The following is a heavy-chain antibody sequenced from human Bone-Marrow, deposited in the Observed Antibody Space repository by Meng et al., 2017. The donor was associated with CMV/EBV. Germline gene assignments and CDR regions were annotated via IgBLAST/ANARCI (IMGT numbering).Heavy chain of an antibody. J-gene: IGHJ4*02. CDR2: IKQDGSEK. V-gene: IGHV3-7*03. Sequence: GESLKISCAASGFTFSSYWMSWVRQAAGKGLEWVANIKQDGSEKYYVDSVKGRFTISRDNAKNSLYLQMNSLRAEDTALYYCAREKGSYSGFDYWGQGTLVTVSS. CDR3: AREKGSYSGFDY. D-gene: IGHD1-26*01. CDR1: GFTFSSYW.